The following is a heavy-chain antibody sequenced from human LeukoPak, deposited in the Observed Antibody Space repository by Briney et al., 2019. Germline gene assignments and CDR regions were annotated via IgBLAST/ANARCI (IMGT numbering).Heavy chain of an antibody. D-gene: IGHD2-2*01. Sequence: PGGSLRLSCAASGFTFSNSAMSWVRQAPGKGLEWVSSISSSSSYIYYADSVKGRFTISRDNAKNSLYLQMNSLRAEDTAVYYCARALAYCSSTSCQHDAFDYWGQGTLVTVSS. V-gene: IGHV3-21*01. CDR2: ISSSSSYI. CDR1: GFTFSNSA. CDR3: ARALAYCSSTSCQHDAFDY. J-gene: IGHJ4*02.